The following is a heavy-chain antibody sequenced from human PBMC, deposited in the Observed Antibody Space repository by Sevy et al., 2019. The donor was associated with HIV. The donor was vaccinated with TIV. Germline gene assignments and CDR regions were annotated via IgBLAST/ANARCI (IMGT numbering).Heavy chain of an antibody. Sequence: ASVKVSCKASGGTFSSYAISWVRQAPGQGLEWMEGIIPIFGTANYAQKFQGRVTITADESTGTAYMELSSLRAEDTAVYYCARAEQLGDDAFDIWGQGTMVTVSS. CDR1: GGTFSSYA. CDR3: ARAEQLGDDAFDI. CDR2: IIPIFGTA. J-gene: IGHJ3*02. V-gene: IGHV1-69*13. D-gene: IGHD6-13*01.